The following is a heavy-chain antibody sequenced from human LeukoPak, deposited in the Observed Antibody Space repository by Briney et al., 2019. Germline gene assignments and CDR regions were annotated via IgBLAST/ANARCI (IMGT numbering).Heavy chain of an antibody. V-gene: IGHV1-2*02. Sequence: GASVKVSCKASGYTFTGYYMHWVRQAPGQGLEWMGWINPNSGGTNYAQKFQGRVTMTRDTSISTAYMELSRLRSDDTAVYYCARDTLVAPASDAFDIWXQGTTVTVSS. CDR3: ARDTLVAPASDAFDI. J-gene: IGHJ3*02. CDR2: INPNSGGT. CDR1: GYTFTGYY. D-gene: IGHD2-2*01.